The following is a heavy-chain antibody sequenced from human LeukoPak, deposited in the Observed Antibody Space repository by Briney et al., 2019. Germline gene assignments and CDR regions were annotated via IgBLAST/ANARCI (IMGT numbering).Heavy chain of an antibody. CDR1: GASISSGSYY. V-gene: IGHV4-61*02. CDR2: IYTSGST. J-gene: IGHJ5*02. D-gene: IGHD2-15*01. CDR3: ARDARAPYCSGGSCYSLHWFDP. Sequence: SETLSLTCTVSGASISSGSYYWSWIRQPAGKGLEWIGRIYTSGSTNYNPSLKSRVTISVDTSKNQFSLKLSSVTAADTAVYYCARDARAPYCSGGSCYSLHWFDPWGQGTLVTVSS.